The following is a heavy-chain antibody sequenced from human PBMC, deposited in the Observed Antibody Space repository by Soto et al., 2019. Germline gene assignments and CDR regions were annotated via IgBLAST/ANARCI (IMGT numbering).Heavy chain of an antibody. V-gene: IGHV4-28*01. Sequence: PSETLSLTCAVSGFSISSGSLWGWIRQSPGKGLEWIGYIYYTGTTYYSPSLKSRVTMSVDTSRNQFSLKLNSVTAVDTAVYYCARKPRLEAAEFDYWGQGALVTVSS. J-gene: IGHJ4*02. CDR2: IYYTGTT. CDR1: GFSISSGSL. CDR3: ARKPRLEAAEFDY. D-gene: IGHD6-13*01.